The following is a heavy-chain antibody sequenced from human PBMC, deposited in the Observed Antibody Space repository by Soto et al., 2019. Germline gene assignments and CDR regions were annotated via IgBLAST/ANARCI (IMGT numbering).Heavy chain of an antibody. Sequence: ASVKVSCKASGYTFTSYAMHWVRQPPGQRLEWMGWINAGNGNTKYSQKFQGRVTITRDTSASTAYMELSSLRSEDTAVYYCAMVRIMIMFGYLEAFDIWGQGTMVTVSS. V-gene: IGHV1-3*01. D-gene: IGHD3-16*01. CDR3: AMVRIMIMFGYLEAFDI. CDR2: INAGNGNT. J-gene: IGHJ3*02. CDR1: GYTFTSYA.